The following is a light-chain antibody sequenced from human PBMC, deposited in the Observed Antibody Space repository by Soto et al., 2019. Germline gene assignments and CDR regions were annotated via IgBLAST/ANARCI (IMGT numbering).Light chain of an antibody. CDR3: QQYDNLPLT. V-gene: IGKV1-33*01. J-gene: IGKJ4*01. CDR2: DAS. Sequence: IQLAPSPYSLSAYVGDRVSITGQASQAINNYLNWYQQKSGKGPKLLIYDASDLETGVPSRFSGSGSGTDFTFTISSLQPEDIATYYCQQYDNLPLTFGGGTKVEIK. CDR1: QAINNY.